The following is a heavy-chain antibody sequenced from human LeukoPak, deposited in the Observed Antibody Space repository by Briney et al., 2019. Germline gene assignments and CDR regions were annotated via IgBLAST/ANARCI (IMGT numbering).Heavy chain of an antibody. D-gene: IGHD6-6*01. J-gene: IGHJ4*02. CDR1: GFTFDDYA. V-gene: IGHV3-43D*03. Sequence: GGSLRLSCAASGFTFDDYAMHWVRRAQGKGLEWVSHISWDGGSTYYADSVKGRFTISRDNSKNSLYLQMNSLRAEDTALYYCAKGPLHSAARPPYFDYWGQGTLVTVSS. CDR2: ISWDGGST. CDR3: AKGPLHSAARPPYFDY.